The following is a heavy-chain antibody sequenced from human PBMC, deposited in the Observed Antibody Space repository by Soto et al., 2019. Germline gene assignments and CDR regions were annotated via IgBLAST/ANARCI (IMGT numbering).Heavy chain of an antibody. D-gene: IGHD3-10*01. V-gene: IGHV3-23*01. CDR3: VKDESRGGSGEPLMDV. CDR2: INASGGNT. CDR1: GFSFSTYA. Sequence: VQLLESGGGLVQPGGYLRLSCAASGFSFSTYAMTWVRQAPGKGLEWISTINASGGNTYYANSVKGRFTISRDRSNNTVFLQMTSLRGDDTAKYYCVKDESRGGSGEPLMDVWGPGATVTVSS. J-gene: IGHJ6*02.